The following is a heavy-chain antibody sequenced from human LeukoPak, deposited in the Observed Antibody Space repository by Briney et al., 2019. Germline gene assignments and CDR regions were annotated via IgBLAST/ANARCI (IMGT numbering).Heavy chain of an antibody. Sequence: GASVKVSCKASGYTFTSYYMHWVRQAPGQGLEWMGIINPSGGSTSYAQKFQGRVTMTRDTSTSTVYMELSSLRSEDTAVYYCARDAPSSSTVTRGRVLFTGYFDLWGRGTLVTVSS. CDR3: ARDAPSSSTVTRGRVLFTGYFDL. CDR2: INPSGGST. V-gene: IGHV1-46*01. J-gene: IGHJ2*01. D-gene: IGHD4-17*01. CDR1: GYTFTSYY.